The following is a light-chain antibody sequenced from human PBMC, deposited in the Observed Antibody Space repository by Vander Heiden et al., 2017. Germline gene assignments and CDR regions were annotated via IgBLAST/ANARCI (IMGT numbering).Light chain of an antibody. V-gene: IGLV3-25*02. CDR1: ALPKQY. CDR3: QSADSSCTYWV. Sequence: SYELPQPPSVSVSPGQTARITCTGDALPKQYAYWYQQKPVQAPVLVIYKDSERPSVIPERFSGSSSGTTVTLTISGVQAEEEADYYCQSADSSCTYWVFGGGTKLTVL. CDR2: KDS. J-gene: IGLJ3*02.